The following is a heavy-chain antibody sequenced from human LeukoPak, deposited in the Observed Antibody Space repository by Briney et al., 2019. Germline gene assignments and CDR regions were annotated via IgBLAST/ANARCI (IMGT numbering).Heavy chain of an antibody. CDR3: ARSEGVVPSGY. CDR1: GGSISSSSYY. J-gene: IGHJ4*02. D-gene: IGHD2-2*01. CDR2: IYYSGST. Sequence: SETLSLTCTVSGGSISSSSYYWGWIRQPPGKGLEWIGSIYYSGSTYYNPSLKSRVTISVDTSKNQFSLKLSSVTAADTAVYYCARSEGVVPSGYWGQGTLVTVSS. V-gene: IGHV4-39*01.